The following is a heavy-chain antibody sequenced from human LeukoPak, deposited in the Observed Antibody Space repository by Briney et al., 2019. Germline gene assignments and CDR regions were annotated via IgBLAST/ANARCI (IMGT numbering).Heavy chain of an antibody. D-gene: IGHD3-22*01. CDR2: IYSGGST. CDR3: ARGAFDYYDSSGLYYFDY. J-gene: IGHJ4*02. Sequence: GGSLRLSCAASGFTVSSNYMSWVRQAPGKGLEWVSVIYSGGSTYYADSVKGRFTISRDNSKNTLYLQMNSLRAEATAVYYCARGAFDYYDSSGLYYFDYWGQGTLVTVSS. V-gene: IGHV3-53*01. CDR1: GFTVSSNY.